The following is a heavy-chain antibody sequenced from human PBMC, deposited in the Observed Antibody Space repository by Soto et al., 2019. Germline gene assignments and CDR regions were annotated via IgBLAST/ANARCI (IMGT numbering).Heavy chain of an antibody. V-gene: IGHV4-39*01. J-gene: IGHJ5*02. CDR2: IYYSGST. CDR3: ARLGYSYGFVWFDP. CDR1: GGSISSSSYY. Sequence: SETLSLTCTVSGGSISSSSYYWGWIRQPPGKGLEWIGSIYYSGSTYYNPSLKSRVTISVDTSKNQFSLKLSSVTAADTAVCYCARLGYSYGFVWFDPWGQGTLVTVS. D-gene: IGHD5-18*01.